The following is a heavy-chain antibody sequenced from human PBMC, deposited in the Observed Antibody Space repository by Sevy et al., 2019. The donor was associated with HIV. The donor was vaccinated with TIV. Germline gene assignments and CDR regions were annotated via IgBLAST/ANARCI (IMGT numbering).Heavy chain of an antibody. Sequence: LSLTCAAFGFTFSTHVMHWVRQAPGKGLEWVAVIWTEGDDESYADSVRGRFTISRENSKNTLYLQMNSLRSEDTAVYYCATEYSNGFDYWGQGTRVTVSS. V-gene: IGHV3-33*01. CDR1: GFTFSTHV. CDR3: ATEYSNGFDY. D-gene: IGHD4-4*01. J-gene: IGHJ4*02. CDR2: IWTEGDDE.